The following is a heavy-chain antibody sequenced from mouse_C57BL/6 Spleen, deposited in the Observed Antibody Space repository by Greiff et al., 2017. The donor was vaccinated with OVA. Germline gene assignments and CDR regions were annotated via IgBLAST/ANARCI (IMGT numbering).Heavy chain of an antibody. D-gene: IGHD2-3*01. V-gene: IGHV1-82*01. CDR3: ARSDGYYAMDY. J-gene: IGHJ4*01. Sequence: VQLVESGPELVKPGASVKISCKASGYAFSSSWMNWVKQRPGKGLEWIGRIYPGDGDTNYNGKFKGKATLTADKSSSTAYMQLSSLTSEDSAVYFCARSDGYYAMDYWGQGTSVTVSS. CDR1: GYAFSSSW. CDR2: IYPGDGDT.